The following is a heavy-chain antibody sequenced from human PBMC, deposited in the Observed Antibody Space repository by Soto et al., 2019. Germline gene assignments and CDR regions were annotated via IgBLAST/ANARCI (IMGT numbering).Heavy chain of an antibody. J-gene: IGHJ4*02. CDR1: GFTFSSYA. V-gene: IGHV3-23*01. CDR3: AKDPLITIFGVVTPNRFDY. Sequence: LRLSCAASGFTFSSYAMSWVRQAPGKGLEWVSAISGSGGSTYYADSVKGRFTISRDNSKNTLYLQMNSLRAEDTAVYYCAKDPLITIFGVVTPNRFDYWGQGTLVTVSS. D-gene: IGHD3-3*01. CDR2: ISGSGGST.